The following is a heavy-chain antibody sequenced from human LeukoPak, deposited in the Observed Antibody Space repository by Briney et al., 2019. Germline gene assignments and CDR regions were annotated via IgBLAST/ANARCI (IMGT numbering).Heavy chain of an antibody. J-gene: IGHJ3*02. V-gene: IGHV4-39*01. Sequence: SETLSLTCTVSGGSISSSSYYWAWSRQPPGKGLEWIGSIYYSGSTCYNPSRKSRVTISVYTSKNQFSLKLSSVTAADTAVYYCARYVYYYGSGSHKGAFDIWGQGTMVTVSS. CDR2: IYYSGST. D-gene: IGHD3-10*01. CDR1: GGSISSSSYY. CDR3: ARYVYYYGSGSHKGAFDI.